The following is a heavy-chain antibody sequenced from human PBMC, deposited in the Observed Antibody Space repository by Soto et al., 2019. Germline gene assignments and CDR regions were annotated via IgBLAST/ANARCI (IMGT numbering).Heavy chain of an antibody. CDR2: VFSNDDK. V-gene: IGHV2-26*01. CDR1: GLSLTTGKLG. J-gene: IGHJ5*02. D-gene: IGHD2-2*01. Sequence: QVTLKESGPVVVKPTETLTLTCTVSGLSLTTGKLGVSWIRQPPGKALEWLAHVFSNDDKSYNASLRTRVTIAKDPTRSQVLLTMTNMDPLESATYYSALIKECSRTECYLASFDPLGQGTLVTVSS. CDR3: ALIKECSRTECYLASFDP.